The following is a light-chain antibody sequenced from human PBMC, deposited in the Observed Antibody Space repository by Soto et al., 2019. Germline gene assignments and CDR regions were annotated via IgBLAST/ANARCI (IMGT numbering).Light chain of an antibody. CDR1: QSISSD. CDR3: QHYNSYSEA. CDR2: AAS. J-gene: IGKJ1*01. Sequence: DIQMTQSPSTLPASVGDRVTITCRASQSISSDLNWYQQKTRKAPTHLIYAASSLQSGVPSRFSGSGSGTEFTLTISSLQPDDFATSYCQHYNSYSEAFGQGTKVDI. V-gene: IGKV1-5*01.